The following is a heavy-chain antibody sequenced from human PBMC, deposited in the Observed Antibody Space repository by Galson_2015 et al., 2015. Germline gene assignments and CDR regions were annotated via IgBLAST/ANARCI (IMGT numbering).Heavy chain of an antibody. Sequence: SLRLSCAASGFTFSSYGMHWVRRAPGKGLEWVAVISYDGSNKYYADSVKGRFTISRDNSKNTLYLQMNSLRAEDTAVYYCANLVVVAATHAFDIWGQGTMVTVSS. D-gene: IGHD2-15*01. CDR2: ISYDGSNK. J-gene: IGHJ3*02. CDR3: ANLVVVAATHAFDI. V-gene: IGHV3-30*18. CDR1: GFTFSSYG.